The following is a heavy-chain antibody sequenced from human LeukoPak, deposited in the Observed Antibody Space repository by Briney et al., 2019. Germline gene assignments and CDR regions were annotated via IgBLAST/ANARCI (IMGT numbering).Heavy chain of an antibody. J-gene: IGHJ3*02. V-gene: IGHV4-39*01. CDR2: IYYSGST. Sequence: SETLSLTCTVSGGSISSSGYYWGWIRQPPGKGLEGIGSIYYSGSTYYNPSLKSRVTISVDTSKNQFSLQLSSVTAADTAVYYCARSYYYDSRLDGFDIWGQGTMVTVSS. CDR3: ARSYYYDSRLDGFDI. D-gene: IGHD3-22*01. CDR1: GGSISSSGYY.